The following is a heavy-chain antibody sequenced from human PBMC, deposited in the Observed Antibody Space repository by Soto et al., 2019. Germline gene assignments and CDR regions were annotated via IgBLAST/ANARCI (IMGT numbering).Heavy chain of an antibody. CDR3: ARTIYYDSSGYYPWYFDY. V-gene: IGHV4-59*01. CDR2: IYYSGST. D-gene: IGHD3-22*01. Sequence: SETKSVTCTVAGGCICSYDWSWIRQNTGKGLEWIGYIYYSGSTNYNPSLKSRVTISVDTSKNQFSLKLSSVTAADTAVYYCARTIYYDSSGYYPWYFDYWGQGTLVTVSS. CDR1: GGCICSYD. J-gene: IGHJ4*02.